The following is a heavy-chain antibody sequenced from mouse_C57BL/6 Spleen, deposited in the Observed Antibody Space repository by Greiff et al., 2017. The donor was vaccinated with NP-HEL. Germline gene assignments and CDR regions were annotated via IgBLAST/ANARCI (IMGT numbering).Heavy chain of an antibody. J-gene: IGHJ1*03. V-gene: IGHV2-9-1*01. D-gene: IGHD1-1*01. CDR3: ARNGGEVGYFDV. CDR1: GFSLPSSA. CDR2: IWTGGGT. Sequence: QVQLKESGPGLVAPSQSLSITCTVSGFSLPSSAISWVRQPPGKGLELLGVIWTGGGTNYNSALKSRLSISKDNSKSQVFLKMNSLETDDTARYYCARNGGEVGYFDVWGTGTTVTVSS.